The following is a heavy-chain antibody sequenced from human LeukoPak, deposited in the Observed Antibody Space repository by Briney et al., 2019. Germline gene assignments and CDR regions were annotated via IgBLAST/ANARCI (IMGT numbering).Heavy chain of an antibody. J-gene: IGHJ5*02. CDR3: AKPYYHDDSGS. Sequence: GGSLRLSCAASGFSFRSNAMNWVRQAPGKGLEWVAGIGGSGRSTYYAGAVEGWCTISRDYSKNTFDLQMSGLSAEDTAIYYCAKPYYHDDSGSWGQGTRVPVSS. V-gene: IGHV3-23*01. CDR1: GFSFRSNA. D-gene: IGHD3-22*01. CDR2: IGGSGRST.